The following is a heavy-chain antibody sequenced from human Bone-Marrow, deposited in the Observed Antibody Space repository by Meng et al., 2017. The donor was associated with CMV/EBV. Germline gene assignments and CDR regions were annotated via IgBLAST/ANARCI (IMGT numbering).Heavy chain of an antibody. V-gene: IGHV3-53*01. D-gene: IGHD4-11*01. CDR3: ATTVTPVIYYYYYGMDV. CDR2: LYSGGDT. CDR1: GFTLSNNY. J-gene: IGHJ6*02. Sequence: GESLKISCAASGFTLSNNYMNWVRQAPGKGLEWVSLLYSGGDTYYADSVRGRFTISRDSSKNTLYLQMNSLRAEDTAVYYCATTVTPVIYYYYYGMDVWGQGTTVTVSS.